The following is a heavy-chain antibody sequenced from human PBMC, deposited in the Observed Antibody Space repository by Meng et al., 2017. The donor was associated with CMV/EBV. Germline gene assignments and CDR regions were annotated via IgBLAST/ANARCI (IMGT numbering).Heavy chain of an antibody. J-gene: IGHJ6*02. CDR2: IIPIFGTA. V-gene: IGHV1-69*05. D-gene: IGHD2-2*02. Sequence: SVKVSCKASGGTFSSYAISWVRQAPGQGLGWMGGIIPIFGTANYAQKFQGRVTITTDESTSTAYMELSSLRSEDTAVYYCARAHYAPGYCSSTSCYNRWGMDVWGQGTTVTVSS. CDR3: ARAHYAPGYCSSTSCYNRWGMDV. CDR1: GGTFSSYA.